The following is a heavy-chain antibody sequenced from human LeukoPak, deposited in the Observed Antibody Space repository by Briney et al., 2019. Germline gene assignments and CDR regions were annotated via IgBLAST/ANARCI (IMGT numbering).Heavy chain of an antibody. CDR2: ISSSSSTI. CDR1: GFTFSSYS. Sequence: PGGSLRLSCAASGFTFSSYSMNWVRQAPGKGLEWGSYISSSSSTIYYADSVKGRFTISRDNAKNSLYLQMNSLRAEDTAVYYCARLAYCGGDCHPFDYWGQGTLVTVSS. J-gene: IGHJ4*02. V-gene: IGHV3-48*04. D-gene: IGHD2-21*01. CDR3: ARLAYCGGDCHPFDY.